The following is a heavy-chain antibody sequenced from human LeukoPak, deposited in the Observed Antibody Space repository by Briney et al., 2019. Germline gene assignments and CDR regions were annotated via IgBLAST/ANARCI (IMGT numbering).Heavy chain of an antibody. CDR1: GGSISSYY. J-gene: IGHJ5*02. Sequence: ETLSLTCTVTGGSISSYYWSWIRQPPGKGLEWIGYIYYSGSTNYNPSLKSRVTISVDRSKNQFSLKPSSVTAADTAVYYCARQTSFAVTEENWFDPWGQGTLVTVSS. CDR3: ARQTSFAVTEENWFDP. D-gene: IGHD6-19*01. CDR2: IYYSGST. V-gene: IGHV4-59*08.